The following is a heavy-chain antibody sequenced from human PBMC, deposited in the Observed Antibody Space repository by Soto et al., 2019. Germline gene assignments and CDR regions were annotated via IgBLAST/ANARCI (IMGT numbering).Heavy chain of an antibody. CDR2: IYYSGST. V-gene: IGHV4-59*08. J-gene: IGHJ4*02. D-gene: IGHD6-13*01. CDR3: GRQGKYSRSWYYYFDY. CDR1: GGSISSYY. Sequence: PSETLSLTCTVSGGSISSYYWSWIRQPPGKGLEWIGYIYYSGSTNYNPSLKSRVTISVDTSKNQFSLKLSSVTAADTAVYYCGRQGKYSRSWYYYFDYWGQGTLVTVSS.